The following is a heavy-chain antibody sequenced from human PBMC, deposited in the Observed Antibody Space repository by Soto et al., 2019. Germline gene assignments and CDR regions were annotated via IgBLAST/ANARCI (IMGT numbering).Heavy chain of an antibody. CDR1: GYTFIMYG. V-gene: IGHV1-18*01. Sequence: ASVRVSCKASGYTFIMYGISWVRQAPGQGLEWVGWISSYNGNTDYAQKFRGRVAMTTDTSTSTVYMELRSLRSDDTAVYYCARVDYFDSAGYYNYWGQGTLVTVSS. J-gene: IGHJ4*02. D-gene: IGHD3-22*01. CDR2: ISSYNGNT. CDR3: ARVDYFDSAGYYNY.